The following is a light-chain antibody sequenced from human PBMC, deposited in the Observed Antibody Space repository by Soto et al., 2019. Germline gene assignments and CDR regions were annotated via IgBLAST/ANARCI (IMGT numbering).Light chain of an antibody. Sequence: QSALTQPASVSGSPGQSITSSCTGTSSDVGGYNYVSWYQQHPGKAPKLMIYEVSNRPSGVSNRFSGSKSGNTASLTISGLQAEDEADYYCSSYTSSSPLFGTGTKVTVL. J-gene: IGLJ1*01. CDR2: EVS. V-gene: IGLV2-14*01. CDR3: SSYTSSSPL. CDR1: SSDVGGYNY.